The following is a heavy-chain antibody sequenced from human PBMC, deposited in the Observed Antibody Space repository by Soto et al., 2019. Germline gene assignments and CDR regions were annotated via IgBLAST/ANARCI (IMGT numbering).Heavy chain of an antibody. D-gene: IGHD6-19*01. CDR1: GFTFTSDS. CDR2: ISSHGRDI. Sequence: PGGSLRLSCEASGFTFTSDSMTWVRQAPGKGLEWVSSISSHGRDIFYADSVKGRFTISRDNAKDSLHLQMNSLTGEDSAVYYCARGAALAGKLDLWGQGTPVTVSS. V-gene: IGHV3-21*06. J-gene: IGHJ4*02. CDR3: ARGAALAGKLDL.